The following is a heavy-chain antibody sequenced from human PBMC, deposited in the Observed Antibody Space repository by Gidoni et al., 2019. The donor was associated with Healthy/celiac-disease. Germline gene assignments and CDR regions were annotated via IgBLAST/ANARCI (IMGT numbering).Heavy chain of an antibody. CDR2: ISSSSSTI. V-gene: IGHV3-48*01. D-gene: IGHD4-17*01. J-gene: IGHJ6*02. CDR1: GFTFSSYS. Sequence: EVQLVESGGGLVQPGGSLRLSCAASGFTFSSYSMNWVRQAPGKGLEWVSYISSSSSTIYYADSVKGRFTISRDNAKNSLYLQMNSLRAEDTAVYYCARDYGETGYYYGMVVWGQGTTVTVSS. CDR3: ARDYGETGYYYGMVV.